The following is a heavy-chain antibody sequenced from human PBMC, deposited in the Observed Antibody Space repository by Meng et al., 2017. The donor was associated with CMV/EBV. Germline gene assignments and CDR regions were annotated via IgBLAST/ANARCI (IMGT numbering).Heavy chain of an antibody. CDR1: GFTFSSYA. CDR2: ISYDGSNK. CDR3: ARVGALPTFYGMDV. J-gene: IGHJ6*02. V-gene: IGHV3-30-3*01. Sequence: GGSLKISCAASGFTFSSYAMHWVRQAPGKGLEWVAVISYDGSNKYYADSVKGRFTISRDNSKNTLYLQMNSLRAEDTAVYYCARVGALPTFYGMDVWGQGTTVTVSS. D-gene: IGHD1-1*01.